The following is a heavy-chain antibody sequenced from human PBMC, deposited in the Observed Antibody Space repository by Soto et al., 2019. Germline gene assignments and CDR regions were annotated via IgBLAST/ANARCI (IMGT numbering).Heavy chain of an antibody. Sequence: QVQLQESGPGLVKPSQTLSLTCTVSGGSISSGVYYWTWIRQHPGKGLEWIGYNYYSGITYYNPSLKSRVTISLDTSKNQFYLKLSSVTAADTAVYYCARGSSIAGLYYGMDVWGQGTTVTVSS. CDR3: ARGSSIAGLYYGMDV. CDR1: GGSISSGVYY. V-gene: IGHV4-31*03. D-gene: IGHD6-6*01. J-gene: IGHJ6*02. CDR2: NYYSGIT.